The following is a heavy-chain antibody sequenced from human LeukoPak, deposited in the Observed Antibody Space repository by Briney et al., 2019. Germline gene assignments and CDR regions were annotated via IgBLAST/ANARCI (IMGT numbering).Heavy chain of an antibody. CDR2: IIPIFGTA. CDR1: GYTFTSYD. V-gene: IGHV1-69*05. D-gene: IGHD3-16*02. CDR3: AYYQTFRGVIDDY. J-gene: IGHJ4*02. Sequence: ASVKVSCKASGYTFTSYDISWVRQAPGQGLEWMGRIIPIFGTANYAQKFQGRVTITTDESTSTAYMELSSLRSEDTAVYYCAYYQTFRGVIDDYWGQGTLVTVSS.